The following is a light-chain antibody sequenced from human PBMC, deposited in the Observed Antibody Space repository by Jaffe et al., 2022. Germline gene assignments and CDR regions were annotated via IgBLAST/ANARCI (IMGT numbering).Light chain of an antibody. V-gene: IGLV7-46*01. CDR3: LLSYSGVRV. Sequence: QAVVTQEPSLTVSPGGTVILTCASSSGTVTSGHYSYWFQQKPGQAPRTLIYDTSSKHSWTPARFSGSLLGGKAALTLSGAQPEDEADYYCLLSYSGVRVFGGGTKLTVL. CDR2: DTS. CDR1: SGTVTSGHY. J-gene: IGLJ2*01.